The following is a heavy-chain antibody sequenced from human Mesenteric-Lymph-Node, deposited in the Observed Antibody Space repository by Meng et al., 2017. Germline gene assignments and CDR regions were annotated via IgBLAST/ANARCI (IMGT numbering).Heavy chain of an antibody. D-gene: IGHD3-22*01. J-gene: IGHJ4*02. Sequence: GESLKISCVASGFTFRNSWMTWARQAPGKGLEWVSSISSSSSYIYYADSVKGRFTISRDNAKNSLYLQMNSLRAEDTAVYYCARGYYDSSGYRFDYWGQGTLVTVSS. CDR2: ISSSSSYI. CDR3: ARGYYDSSGYRFDY. V-gene: IGHV3-21*01. CDR1: GFTFRNSW.